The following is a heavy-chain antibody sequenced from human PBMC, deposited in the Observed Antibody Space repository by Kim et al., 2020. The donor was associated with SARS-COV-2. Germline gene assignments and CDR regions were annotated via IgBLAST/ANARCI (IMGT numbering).Heavy chain of an antibody. D-gene: IGHD5-18*01. Sequence: GGSLRLSCAASGFTFSSYAMSWVRQAPGKRLEWVSAISGSGGSTYYADSVKGRFTISRDNSKNTLYLQMNSLRAEDTAVYYCAKSDIRYRYGSHWDYWGQGPLVTVSS. CDR2: ISGSGGST. CDR1: GFTFSSYA. CDR3: AKSDIRYRYGSHWDY. V-gene: IGHV3-23*01. J-gene: IGHJ4*02.